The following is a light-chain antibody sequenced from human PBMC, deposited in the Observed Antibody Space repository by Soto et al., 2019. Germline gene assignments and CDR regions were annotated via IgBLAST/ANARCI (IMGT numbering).Light chain of an antibody. V-gene: IGKV3-15*01. J-gene: IGKJ5*01. CDR3: QQYNDWPIT. CDR1: QSVGSD. Sequence: EIVLTQSPGTLSLSPGERATLSCRASQSVGSDLAWYQQKPGQAPRLLIYRASTRATGVSGRFSGSGSGTEFTLTITSLQSEDFAVYYCQQYNDWPITFGQGTRLEIK. CDR2: RAS.